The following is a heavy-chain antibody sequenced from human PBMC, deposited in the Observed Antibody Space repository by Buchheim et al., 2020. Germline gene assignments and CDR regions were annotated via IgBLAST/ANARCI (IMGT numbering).Heavy chain of an antibody. CDR1: GGSISSGDYY. CDR3: ARVGPLRIFSGIGNGGAFDI. D-gene: IGHD3-10*01. CDR2: IYYSGST. V-gene: IGHV4-30-4*01. J-gene: IGHJ3*02. Sequence: QVQLQESGPGLVKPSQTLSLTCTVSGGSISSGDYYWSWIRQPPGKGLEWIGYIYYSGSTNYNPSLKSRVTISVDTSKNQFSLKLSSVTAADTAVYYCARVGPLRIFSGIGNGGAFDIWGQGT.